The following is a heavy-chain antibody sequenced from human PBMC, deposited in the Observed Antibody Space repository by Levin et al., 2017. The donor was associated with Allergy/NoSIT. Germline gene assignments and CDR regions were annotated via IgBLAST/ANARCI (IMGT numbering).Heavy chain of an antibody. V-gene: IGHV4-30-4*01. CDR1: GGSISSGDYY. CDR3: ARGIAVAGSYYFDY. CDR2: IYYSGST. J-gene: IGHJ4*02. D-gene: IGHD6-19*01. Sequence: ASETLSLTCTVSGGSISSGDYYWSWIRQPPGKGLEWIGYIYYSGSTYYNPSLKSRVTISVDTSKNQFSLKLSSVTAADTAVYYCARGIAVAGSYYFDYWGQGTLVTVSS.